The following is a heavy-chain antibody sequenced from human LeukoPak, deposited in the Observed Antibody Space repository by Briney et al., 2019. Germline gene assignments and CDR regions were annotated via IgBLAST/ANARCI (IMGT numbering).Heavy chain of an antibody. Sequence: TGGSLRLSCAASGFTFDDYGMSWVRQAPEKGLEWVSGINWNGGSTGYADSVKGRFTISRDNAKNSLYLQMNSLRAEDTALYYCARDRPDLGYCSGGSCYYGVNYFDYWGQGTLVTVSS. J-gene: IGHJ4*02. V-gene: IGHV3-20*04. CDR1: GFTFDDYG. D-gene: IGHD2-15*01. CDR2: INWNGGST. CDR3: ARDRPDLGYCSGGSCYYGVNYFDY.